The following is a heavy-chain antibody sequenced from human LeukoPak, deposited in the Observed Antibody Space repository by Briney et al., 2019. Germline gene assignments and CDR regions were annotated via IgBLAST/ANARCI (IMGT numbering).Heavy chain of an antibody. D-gene: IGHD6-19*01. J-gene: IGHJ4*02. CDR3: AKDLYTVPGACDY. V-gene: IGHV3-23*01. Sequence: GGSLRLSCAASGFTFSSYAMSWVRQAPGKGLEWVSAISGSGGSTYYADSVKGRFTISRDISRNTMYLQMNSLRVEDTAIYYCAKDLYTVPGACDYWGRGTLVTVSS. CDR1: GFTFSSYA. CDR2: ISGSGGST.